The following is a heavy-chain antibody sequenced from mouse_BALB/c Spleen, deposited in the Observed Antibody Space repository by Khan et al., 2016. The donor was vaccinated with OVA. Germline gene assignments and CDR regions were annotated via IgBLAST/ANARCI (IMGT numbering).Heavy chain of an antibody. CDR2: IDPFNGST. J-gene: IGHJ3*01. D-gene: IGHD2-2*01. CDR1: GYSFTSYY. Sequence: EVKLPESGPELMKPGASVKISCKASGYSFTSYYIHWVKQSHGKSLEWIGYIDPFNGSTSYNQKFKGKATLTVDKSSSTAYMHLSSLTSEDSAVYYCARHGYVAWFAYWGQGTLVTVSA. V-gene: IGHV1S135*01. CDR3: ARHGYVAWFAY.